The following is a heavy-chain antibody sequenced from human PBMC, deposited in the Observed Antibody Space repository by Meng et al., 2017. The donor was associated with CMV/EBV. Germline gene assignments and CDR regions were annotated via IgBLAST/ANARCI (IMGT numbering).Heavy chain of an antibody. CDR3: ARERGVVVPLGMDV. CDR2: IGTAGDT. D-gene: IGHD2-2*01. CDR1: GFTFSSYD. V-gene: IGHV3-13*01. J-gene: IGHJ6*02. Sequence: GESLKISCAASGFTFSSYDMHWVRQATGKGLEWVSAIGTAGDTYYPGSVKGRFTISRENAKNSLYLQMNSLRAEDTAVYYCARERGVVVPLGMDVWGQRTTVTVSS.